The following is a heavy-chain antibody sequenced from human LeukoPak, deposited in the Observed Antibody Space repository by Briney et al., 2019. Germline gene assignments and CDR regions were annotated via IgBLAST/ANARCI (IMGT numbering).Heavy chain of an antibody. D-gene: IGHD4-23*01. CDR2: IHYSGFS. CDR3: ARDLHGGNSGLGY. J-gene: IGHJ1*01. Sequence: PSETLSLTCTVSGGSISSYYWSWIRQPPGKGLEWIGYIHYSGFSNYNLSLKSRVTISVDTSKNQFSLKLSFVTAADTAVYYCARDLHGGNSGLGYWGQGTLVTVSS. V-gene: IGHV4-59*01. CDR1: GGSISSYY.